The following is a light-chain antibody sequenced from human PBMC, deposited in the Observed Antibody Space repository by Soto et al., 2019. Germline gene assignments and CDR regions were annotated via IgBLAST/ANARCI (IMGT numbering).Light chain of an antibody. V-gene: IGLV2-8*01. CDR2: EVS. Sequence: QSALTQPPSASGSPGQSVTISCTETSSDVGGYNYVSWYQQHPGKAPKLMISEVSKRPSGVPDRFSGSKSGNTASLTVSGLQSEDEADYYCSSFAGNNNLVFGGGTELTVL. CDR3: SSFAGNNNLV. CDR1: SSDVGGYNY. J-gene: IGLJ2*01.